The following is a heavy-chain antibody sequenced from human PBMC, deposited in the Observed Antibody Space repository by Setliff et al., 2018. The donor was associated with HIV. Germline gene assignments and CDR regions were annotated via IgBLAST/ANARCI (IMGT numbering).Heavy chain of an antibody. Sequence: ASVKVSCKVSGYTLTELSMHWVRQAPGEGLEWMGGFDPEDGETIYAQKFQDRVTMTEDTSTETAYMELSSLRSEDTAVYCCATESRGPAAMLHLTNWFDPWGQGTLVTVSS. CDR1: GYTLTELS. J-gene: IGHJ5*02. D-gene: IGHD2-2*01. CDR2: FDPEDGET. CDR3: ATESRGPAAMLHLTNWFDP. V-gene: IGHV1-24*01.